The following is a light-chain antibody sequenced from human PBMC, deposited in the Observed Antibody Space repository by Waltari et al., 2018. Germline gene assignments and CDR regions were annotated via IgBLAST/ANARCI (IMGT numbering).Light chain of an antibody. CDR2: AAS. V-gene: IGKV1-39*01. Sequence: DIQMTQSPSSLSASVGDRVTITCRASQSISRYLNWYQQKPGKAPKLLIDAASSLQSGVPSRFSGSGSGTDFTLTISSLQPEDFATYYCQQSYSAPPLTFGGGTKVEIK. CDR3: QQSYSAPPLT. CDR1: QSISRY. J-gene: IGKJ4*01.